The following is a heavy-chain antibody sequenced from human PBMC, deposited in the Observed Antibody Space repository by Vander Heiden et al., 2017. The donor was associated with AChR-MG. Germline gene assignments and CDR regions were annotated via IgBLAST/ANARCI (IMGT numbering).Heavy chain of an antibody. CDR1: GFAFSRFA. V-gene: IGHV3-30-3*01. J-gene: IGHJ4*02. D-gene: IGHD4-17*01. Sequence: QVQLVESGGGVVQPGKPLRLSCITSGFAFSRFAVHWVRQAPGKGLEWVAVISDDGSSKYYADSVKGRCTISRDNSKKAVDLQMNSLRAEDSAVYYCARDRLTATTSFDYWGQGTLVTVSS. CDR2: ISDDGSSK. CDR3: ARDRLTATTSFDY.